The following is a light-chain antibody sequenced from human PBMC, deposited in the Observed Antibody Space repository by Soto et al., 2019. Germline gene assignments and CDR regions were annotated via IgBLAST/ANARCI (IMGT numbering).Light chain of an antibody. CDR3: AAWDNSLNGHYV. CDR1: RSNIGSNN. Sequence: QSVLTQPPSASGTPGQTVTISCSGSRSNIGSNNVNWYQQLPGTAPKLLIYGNDQRPSGVPDRFSGSKSGTSASLAISGLQSEDESEYYCAAWDNSLNGHYVFGSGTKLTVL. V-gene: IGLV1-44*01. CDR2: GND. J-gene: IGLJ1*01.